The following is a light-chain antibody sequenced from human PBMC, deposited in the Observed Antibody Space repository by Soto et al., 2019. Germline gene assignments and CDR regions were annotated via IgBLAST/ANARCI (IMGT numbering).Light chain of an antibody. CDR2: DAS. Sequence: DIQMTQAPSILCASLGDSVTITCRACQTLGSWVGCYQQKPGKARKLLDCDASSVEGVVASRFSNSGYGTDFTLSINNLQPDDFATYCCQQYSRLITFGQGTKVEIK. CDR1: QTLGSW. J-gene: IGKJ2*01. V-gene: IGKV1-5*01. CDR3: QQYSRLIT.